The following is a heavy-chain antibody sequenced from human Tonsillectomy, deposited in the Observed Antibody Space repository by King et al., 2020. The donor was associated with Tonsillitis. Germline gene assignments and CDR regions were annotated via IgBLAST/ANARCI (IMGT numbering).Heavy chain of an antibody. CDR3: ARYDSTGAGAFDI. V-gene: IGHV5-51*01. Sequence: VQLVESGAEVKKPGESLKISCKGSGYSFTRYGIVLVRQCPGKCLEWMGNIYPVDSETSYSPSFQGQATISAVKSISTAFLQWSRLKASDSAIYYCARYDSTGAGAFDIWGQGTMVTVSS. CDR2: IYPVDSET. CDR1: GYSFTRYG. D-gene: IGHD3-22*01. J-gene: IGHJ3*02.